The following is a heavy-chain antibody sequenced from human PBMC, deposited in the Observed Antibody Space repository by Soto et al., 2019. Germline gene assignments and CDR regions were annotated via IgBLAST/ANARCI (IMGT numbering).Heavy chain of an antibody. CDR2: ISQSGNT. Sequence: TLSLTCSIYSWSFSGYYWSWIRQPPGKGLEWIGEISQSGNTNYSPSLKSRVSISIDTSKKQFSLNLASVSAADTAVYYCARAPKVSGSSQTRPDFWGQGTLVTVSS. CDR1: SWSFSGYY. D-gene: IGHD6-6*01. V-gene: IGHV4-34*01. J-gene: IGHJ4*02. CDR3: ARAPKVSGSSQTRPDF.